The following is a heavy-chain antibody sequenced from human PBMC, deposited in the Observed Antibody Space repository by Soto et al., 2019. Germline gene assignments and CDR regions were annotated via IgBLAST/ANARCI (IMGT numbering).Heavy chain of an antibody. CDR3: AKRATMIVVAFDAFDI. Sequence: GGSLRLSCAASGFTFSSYGMHWVRQAPGKGLEWVAVISYDGSDKYYADSVKGRFTISRDNSKNTLYLQMNSLRAEDTAVYYCAKRATMIVVAFDAFDIWGQGTMVTVSS. V-gene: IGHV3-30*18. CDR2: ISYDGSDK. J-gene: IGHJ3*02. CDR1: GFTFSSYG. D-gene: IGHD3-22*01.